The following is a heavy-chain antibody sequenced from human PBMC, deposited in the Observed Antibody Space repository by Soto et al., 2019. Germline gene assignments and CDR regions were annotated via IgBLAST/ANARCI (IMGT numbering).Heavy chain of an antibody. CDR2: IYYSGST. V-gene: IGHV4-61*08. CDR3: ARTISGYDYNYYYGMDV. Sequence: SSETLSLTCTVSGGSISSGDYYWSWIRQPPGKGLEWIGYIYYSGSTNYNPSLKSRVTISVDTSKNQFSLKLSSVTAADTAVYYCARTISGYDYNYYYGMDVWGQGTTVTVSS. D-gene: IGHD5-12*01. J-gene: IGHJ6*02. CDR1: GGSISSGDYY.